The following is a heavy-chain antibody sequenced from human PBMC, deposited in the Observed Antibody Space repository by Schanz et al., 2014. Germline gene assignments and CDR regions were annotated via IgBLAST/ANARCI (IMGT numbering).Heavy chain of an antibody. Sequence: QVQLVESGGGLVKPGGSLRLSCAASGFTFRDYYMSWIRQAPGKGLEWVSDISSGSSYANYADSVKGRFTISRDNAKNSLYLQMNSLRAEDTAVYYCARANYRRKINVDYWGRGTLXTVSS. CDR3: ARANYRRKINVDY. CDR1: GFTFRDYY. V-gene: IGHV3-11*06. D-gene: IGHD3-10*01. J-gene: IGHJ4*02. CDR2: ISSGSSYA.